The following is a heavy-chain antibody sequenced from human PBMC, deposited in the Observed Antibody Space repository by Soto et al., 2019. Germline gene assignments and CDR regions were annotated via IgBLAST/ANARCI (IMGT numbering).Heavy chain of an antibody. V-gene: IGHV3-30*18. CDR3: AKDSIRYSGYDFVGLGY. D-gene: IGHD5-12*01. CDR2: ISYDGSNK. CDR1: GFTFSSYG. J-gene: IGHJ4*02. Sequence: HPGGSLRLSCAASGFTFSSYGMHWVRQAPGKGLEWVAVISYDGSNKYYADSVKGRFTISRDNSKNTLYLQMNSLRAEDTAVYYCAKDSIRYSGYDFVGLGYWGQGTLVTVS.